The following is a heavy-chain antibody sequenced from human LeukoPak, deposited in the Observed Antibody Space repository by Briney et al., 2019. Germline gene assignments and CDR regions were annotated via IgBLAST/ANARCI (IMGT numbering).Heavy chain of an antibody. V-gene: IGHV3-23*01. Sequence: GGSLRLSCAASGFTFSSYAMSWVRQAPGKGLEWVSAISGSGGSTYYADSVKGRFTISRDNSKNTLYLQMNSLRAEDTAVYYCAKERGDCSSTSCRNWFDPWGQGTLVTVSS. D-gene: IGHD2-2*01. CDR2: ISGSGGST. J-gene: IGHJ5*02. CDR1: GFTFSSYA. CDR3: AKERGDCSSTSCRNWFDP.